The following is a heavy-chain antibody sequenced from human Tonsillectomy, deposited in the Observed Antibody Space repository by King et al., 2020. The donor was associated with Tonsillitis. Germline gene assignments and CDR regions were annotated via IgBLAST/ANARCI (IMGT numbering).Heavy chain of an antibody. D-gene: IGHD3-10*01. J-gene: IGHJ3*02. CDR3: ARDYYGSGNYPDAFDI. CDR2: INPNSGDT. V-gene: IGHV1-2*02. CDR1: GYTFTGHW. Sequence: VQLVESGAEVKRPGASVKVSCKASGYTFTGHWLHWVRQAPGQGLEWMGWINPNSGDTDYAQNFQGRVTMTRDTSISTAYMELSRLRSDDTAVYYCARDYYGSGNYPDAFDIWGQGTMVTVSS.